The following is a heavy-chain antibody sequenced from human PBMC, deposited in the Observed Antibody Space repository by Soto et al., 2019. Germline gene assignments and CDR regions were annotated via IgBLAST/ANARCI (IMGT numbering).Heavy chain of an antibody. CDR2: INPNSGGT. D-gene: IGHD6-6*01. CDR1: GYTFTGYY. J-gene: IGHJ6*02. V-gene: IGHV1-2*04. CDR3: AREGIAARPGGMDV. Sequence: ASVKVSCKASGYTFTGYYMHWVRQAPGQGLEWMGWINPNSGGTNYAQKFQGWVTMTRDTSISTAYMELSRLRSDDTAVYYCAREGIAARPGGMDVWGQGTTVTVSS.